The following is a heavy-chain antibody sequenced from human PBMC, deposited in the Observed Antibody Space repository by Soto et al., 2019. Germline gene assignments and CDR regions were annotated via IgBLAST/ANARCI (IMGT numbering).Heavy chain of an antibody. V-gene: IGHV4-38-2*01. J-gene: IGHJ3*01. Sequence: SETLSLTCAVSGFFISSGNYWGWVRKPPGKGLEWIGSIFHGGNTYYNPSLNSRVTISVDMSKNQFSLKLNSVTAADTAVYYCARARWYDAFDVWGQGTVVTVSS. D-gene: IGHD2-15*01. CDR1: GFFISSGNY. CDR3: ARARWYDAFDV. CDR2: IFHGGNT.